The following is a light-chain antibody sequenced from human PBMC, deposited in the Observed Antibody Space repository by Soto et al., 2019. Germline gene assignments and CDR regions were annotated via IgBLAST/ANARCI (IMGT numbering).Light chain of an antibody. CDR1: SSNIGAGYD. V-gene: IGLV1-40*01. J-gene: IGLJ3*02. Sequence: QSVLTQQPSVSGAPGQRVTISCTGSSSNIGAGYDVHWYHQLPGTAPKLLIYGNNNRPSGVPDRFSGSRSGTSASLAITGLQAEDEADYYCQSYDSSLSVWVFGAGTKLTVL. CDR3: QSYDSSLSVWV. CDR2: GNN.